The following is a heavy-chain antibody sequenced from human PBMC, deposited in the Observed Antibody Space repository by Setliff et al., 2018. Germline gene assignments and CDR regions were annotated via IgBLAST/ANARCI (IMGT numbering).Heavy chain of an antibody. V-gene: IGHV3-21*01. CDR2: IDVSSFWI. CDR1: GFTFSSYT. J-gene: IGHJ4*02. CDR3: ARSESCGSTHCSPYDH. Sequence: GGSLRLSCAASGFTFSSYTMNWVRQAPGQGPEWVSSIDVSSFWIYYADSVKGRFTISRDSAKNLLYLQMNSLRAEDTAVYYCARSESCGSTHCSPYDHWGQGTLVTVSS. D-gene: IGHD2-2*01.